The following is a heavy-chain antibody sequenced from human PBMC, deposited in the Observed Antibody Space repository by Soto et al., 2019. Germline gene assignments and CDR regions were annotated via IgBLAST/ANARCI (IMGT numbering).Heavy chain of an antibody. CDR1: GFSLRTTGMG. CDR2: IYWNEDK. Sequence: SGPTLVNPTQTLTLTCTFSGFSLRTTGMGVGWIRQPPGKALEWLALIYWNEDKRYSPSLESRLTIAKDTSKNQVVLTMTNVDPLDTATYYCVHRSTIQEAYGMDVWGQGTMVTVSS. CDR3: VHRSTIQEAYGMDV. V-gene: IGHV2-5*01. D-gene: IGHD2-2*02. J-gene: IGHJ6*02.